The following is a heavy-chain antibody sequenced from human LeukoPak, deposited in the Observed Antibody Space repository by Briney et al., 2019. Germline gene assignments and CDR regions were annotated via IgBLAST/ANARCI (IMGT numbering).Heavy chain of an antibody. CDR2: IIPIFGTA. CDR3: ARSARRIQLWLRRAFDI. CDR1: GGTFSSYA. J-gene: IGHJ3*02. Sequence: GASVKVSCKASGGTFSSYAISWVRQAPGQGLEWMGGIIPIFGTANYAQKFQGRVTITADESTSTAYMELSSLRSEDTAVYYCARSARRIQLWLRRAFDIWGQGTMVTVSS. V-gene: IGHV1-69*13. D-gene: IGHD5-18*01.